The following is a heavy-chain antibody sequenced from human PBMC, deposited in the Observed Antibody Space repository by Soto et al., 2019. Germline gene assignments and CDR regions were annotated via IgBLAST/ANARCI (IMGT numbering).Heavy chain of an antibody. Sequence: SETLSLTCTVSGGSISSSSYYWGWIRQPPGKGLECIGSIYYSGSTYYNPSLKSRVTISVDTSKNQFSLKLSSVTAADTAVYYCARPYGDYVADWYSDLWGRGTLVTVSS. CDR3: ARPYGDYVADWYSDL. V-gene: IGHV4-39*01. J-gene: IGHJ2*01. CDR1: GGSISSSSYY. CDR2: IYYSGST. D-gene: IGHD4-17*01.